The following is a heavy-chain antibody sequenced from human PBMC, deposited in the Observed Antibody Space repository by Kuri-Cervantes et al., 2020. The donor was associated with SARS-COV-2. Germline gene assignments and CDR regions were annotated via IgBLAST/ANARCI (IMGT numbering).Heavy chain of an antibody. V-gene: IGHV4-59*12. J-gene: IGHJ5*02. D-gene: IGHD3-10*01. Sequence: SETLSLTCTVSGGSISSYYWSWIRQPPGKGLEWIGYIYYSGSTNYNTSLKSRVTISVDTSKNQFSLKLSSVTAADTAVYYCAGGALWSRNWFDPWGQGTLVTVSS. CDR1: GGSISSYY. CDR2: IYYSGST. CDR3: AGGALWSRNWFDP.